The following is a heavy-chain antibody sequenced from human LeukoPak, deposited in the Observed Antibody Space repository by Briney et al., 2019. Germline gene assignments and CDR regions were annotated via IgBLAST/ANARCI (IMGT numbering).Heavy chain of an antibody. CDR3: ARENPPRYYDSSGYPPDY. V-gene: IGHV1-46*01. CDR2: INPSGYST. CDR1: GYTFTSYD. J-gene: IGHJ4*02. Sequence: ASVKVSCKASGYTFTSYDINWVRQATGQGLEWMGIINPSGYSTSYAQKFQGRVTMTRDTSTSTVYMELSSLRSEDTAFYYCARENPPRYYDSSGYPPDYWGQGTLVTVSS. D-gene: IGHD3-22*01.